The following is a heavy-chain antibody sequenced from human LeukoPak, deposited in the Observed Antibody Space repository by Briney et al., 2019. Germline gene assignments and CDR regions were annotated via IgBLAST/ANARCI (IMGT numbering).Heavy chain of an antibody. CDR2: ISAGSGST. CDR1: GFRFSGYG. V-gene: IGHV3-23*01. CDR3: AKSHEPYYYDSSGYYDDY. J-gene: IGHJ4*02. Sequence: GGSLRLSCAASGFRFSGYGMSWVRQAPGKGLEWVSSISAGSGSTDYADSVKGRFTISRDDSKNTLYLQMKSLRVEDTAVYYCAKSHEPYYYDSSGYYDDYWGQGTLVTVSS. D-gene: IGHD3-22*01.